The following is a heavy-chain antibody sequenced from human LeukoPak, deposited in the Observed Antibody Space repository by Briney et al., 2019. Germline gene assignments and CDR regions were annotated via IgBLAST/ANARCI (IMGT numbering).Heavy chain of an antibody. V-gene: IGHV4-34*01. CDR2: INHSGSA. CDR3: ARGVYYGSGTYN. J-gene: IGHJ4*02. CDR1: DWSFSGYY. D-gene: IGHD3-10*01. Sequence: SETLSLTCGVSDWSFSGYYWTWIRQSPGKGLEWIGEINHSGSANHNPSLKSRVTISMDTSKNQFSLKLSSVTAADTAVYYCARGVYYGSGTYNWGQGTLVTVSS.